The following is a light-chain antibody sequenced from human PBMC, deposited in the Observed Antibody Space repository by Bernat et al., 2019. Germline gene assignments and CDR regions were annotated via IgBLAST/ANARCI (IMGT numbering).Light chain of an antibody. J-gene: IGKJ1*01. CDR3: QQSYSHPPT. CDR2: STF. CDR1: QNIYTY. V-gene: IGKV1-39*01. Sequence: DIQMTQSPSSLSASVGDRVTITCRASQNIYTYLNWYQQKPGKGPKLLIYSTFALKSGVPSRFRGSGSGTDFTLTINSMQPEDFATYFCQQSYSHPPTFGQGTKVEIK.